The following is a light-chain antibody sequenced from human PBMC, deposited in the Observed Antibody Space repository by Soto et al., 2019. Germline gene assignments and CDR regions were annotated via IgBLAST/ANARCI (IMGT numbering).Light chain of an antibody. V-gene: IGLV1-36*01. CDR3: AAWDDSLNGVV. CDR1: SSNIGNNA. J-gene: IGLJ2*01. Sequence: QSVLTQPPSVSEAPRQRVTISCSGSSSNIGNNAVNLYQQLPGKAPKLLIYYDDLRPSGVSDRFSGSKSGTSASLAISGLQSEDEADYYCAAWDDSLNGVVFGGGTKVTVL. CDR2: YDD.